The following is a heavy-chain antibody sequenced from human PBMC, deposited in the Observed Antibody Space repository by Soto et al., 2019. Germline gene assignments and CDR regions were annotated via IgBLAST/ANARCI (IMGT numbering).Heavy chain of an antibody. CDR2: IYTSGST. D-gene: IGHD6-6*01. CDR3: AREYSSSSAVWANYYFGY. V-gene: IGHV4-4*07. J-gene: IGHJ4*02. Sequence: PSETLSLTCTVSGGSISSYYWSWIRQPAGKGLEWIGRIYTSGSTNYNPSLKSRVTMSVDTSKNQFSLKLSSVTAADTAVYYCAREYSSSSAVWANYYFGYWGQGTLVTVSS. CDR1: GGSISSYY.